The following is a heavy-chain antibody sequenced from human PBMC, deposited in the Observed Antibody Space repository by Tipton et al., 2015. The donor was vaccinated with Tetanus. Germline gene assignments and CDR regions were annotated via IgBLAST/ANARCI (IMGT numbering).Heavy chain of an antibody. CDR3: ARPGGSSWYTRYPDY. V-gene: IGHV4-39*01. D-gene: IGHD6-13*01. Sequence: TLSLTCTVSGGSISSSSYFWGWIRQPPGKGLEWIGSIYYSGSTYYNPSLKSRVTISVDTSKNQFSLKLSSVTAADTAVYYCARPGGSSWYTRYPDYWGQGTLVTVSS. CDR2: IYYSGST. CDR1: GGSISSSSYF. J-gene: IGHJ4*02.